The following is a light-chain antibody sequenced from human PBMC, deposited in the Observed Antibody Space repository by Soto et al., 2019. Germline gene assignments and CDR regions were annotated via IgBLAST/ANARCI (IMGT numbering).Light chain of an antibody. V-gene: IGKV1D-8*01. CDR2: AAS. CDR1: QGISSY. J-gene: IGKJ1*01. CDR3: QQYYSLPRT. Sequence: SVTQATTIISEERGEGDKSRCLLCQGISSYLAWYQQKPGKAPELLIYAASTLHSGVPSCFSGMGSGTSFTLTITFLQSEDFATYFCQQYYSLPRTVGQVTKVAIK.